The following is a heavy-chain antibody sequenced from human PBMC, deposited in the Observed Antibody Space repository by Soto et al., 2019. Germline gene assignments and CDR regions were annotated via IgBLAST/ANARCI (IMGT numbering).Heavy chain of an antibody. D-gene: IGHD3-3*01. CDR3: ARGVILGGYDFWSGYYPYNWFDP. V-gene: IGHV4-34*01. Sequence: SETLSLTCAVYGGSFSGYYWSWIRQPPGKGLEWIGEINHSGSTNYNPSLKSRVTISVDTSKNQLSLKLSSVTAADTAVYYCARGVILGGYDFWSGYYPYNWFDPWGQGTLVTVSS. CDR1: GGSFSGYY. J-gene: IGHJ5*02. CDR2: INHSGST.